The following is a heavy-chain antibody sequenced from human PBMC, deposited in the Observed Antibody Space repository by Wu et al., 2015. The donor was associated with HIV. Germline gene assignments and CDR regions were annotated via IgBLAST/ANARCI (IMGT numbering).Heavy chain of an antibody. Sequence: QVQLVQSGAEVKKPGASVKVSCKVSGYTLTELSMHWVRQAPGKGLEWMGGFDPEDGETIYAQKFQGRVTMTEDTSTDTAYMELSSLRSEDTAVYYCATAQKGGLRYFDWLLESAFDIWGQGTMVTVSS. CDR1: GYTLTELS. CDR2: FDPEDGET. CDR3: ATAQKGGLRYFDWLLESAFDI. V-gene: IGHV1-24*01. J-gene: IGHJ3*02. D-gene: IGHD3-9*01.